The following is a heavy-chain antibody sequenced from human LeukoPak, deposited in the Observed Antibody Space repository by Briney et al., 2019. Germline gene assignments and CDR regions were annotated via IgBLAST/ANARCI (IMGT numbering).Heavy chain of an antibody. CDR2: ITTSGTYI. CDR3: ARPFYYDTNGGEGMDV. Sequence: GGSLTLSCAASGFTFTRFNMNWVRQAPGKGLELVSSITTSGTYIYYADSVKGRFTISRDNAKNSLYLQMNSLRAEDTAVYYCARPFYYDTNGGEGMDVWGQGTTVPVSS. V-gene: IGHV3-21*04. J-gene: IGHJ6*02. CDR1: GFTFTRFN. D-gene: IGHD3-22*01.